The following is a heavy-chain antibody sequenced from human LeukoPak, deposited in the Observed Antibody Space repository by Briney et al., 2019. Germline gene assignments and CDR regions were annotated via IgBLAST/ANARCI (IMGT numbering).Heavy chain of an antibody. V-gene: IGHV1-2*02. CDR1: GYTFTGYY. J-gene: IGHJ5*02. CDR3: TIIPLAATLDWSDP. CDR2: INPSSGGT. D-gene: IGHD6-19*01. Sequence: ASVKVSCKASGYTFTGYYIHWVRQAPGQGLEWMGWINPSSGGTNFAQKFQSRVTMTRDTSISTAYRELSRLTSDDTAVYYCTIIPLAATLDWSDPWGQGTLVTVSS.